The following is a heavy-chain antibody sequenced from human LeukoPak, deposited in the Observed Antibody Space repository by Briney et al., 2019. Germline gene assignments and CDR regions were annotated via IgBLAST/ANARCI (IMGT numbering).Heavy chain of an antibody. V-gene: IGHV1-69*04. J-gene: IGHJ4*02. Sequence: SVKVSCKASGGTFSSYAISWVRQAPGQGLEWMGRIIPILGIANYAQKFQGRVTITADKSTSTAYMELSSLRSEDAAVYYCARDLGSAYCGGDCYNWGQGTLVTVSS. CDR1: GGTFSSYA. CDR3: ARDLGSAYCGGDCYN. CDR2: IIPILGIA. D-gene: IGHD2-21*02.